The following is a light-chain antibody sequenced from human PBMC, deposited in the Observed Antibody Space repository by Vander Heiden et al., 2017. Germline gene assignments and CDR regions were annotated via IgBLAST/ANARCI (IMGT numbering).Light chain of an antibody. CDR2: QDS. CDR1: KLGDKY. V-gene: IGLV3-1*01. Sequence: SYALAPPPPVSVTPGQTASSTGTGDKLGDKYACGDQQKPGHAPVLVIYQDSKRRSGIPERFSGSNSGNTATLTISGTQAMDEADYYCQAWDSSTVVFGGGTKLTVL. CDR3: QAWDSSTVV. J-gene: IGLJ2*01.